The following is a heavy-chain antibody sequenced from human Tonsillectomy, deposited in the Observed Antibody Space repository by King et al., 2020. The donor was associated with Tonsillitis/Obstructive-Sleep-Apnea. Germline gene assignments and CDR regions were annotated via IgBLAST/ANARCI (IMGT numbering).Heavy chain of an antibody. CDR2: INLNSGGT. Sequence: QLVHSGAEVKKPGASVKVSCKASGYTFTGYYMHWVRQAPGQGLEWMGRINLNSGGTKYAQKFQGRVTMTRDTSISTAYMELSRLRCDDTAVYYCARGPAAMAMDYWGQGTLVTVSS. CDR1: GYTFTGYY. D-gene: IGHD2-2*01. J-gene: IGHJ4*02. V-gene: IGHV1-2*06. CDR3: ARGPAAMAMDY.